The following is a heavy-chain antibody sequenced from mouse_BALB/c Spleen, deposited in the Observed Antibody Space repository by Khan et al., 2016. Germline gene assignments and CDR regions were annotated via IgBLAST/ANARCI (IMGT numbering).Heavy chain of an antibody. V-gene: IGHV3-2*02. J-gene: IGHJ2*01. CDR1: GYSITSDYA. CDR3: ARDYYGSSFFGY. D-gene: IGHD1-1*01. CDR2: INYSGST. Sequence: EVQLQESGPGLVKPSQSLSLTCTVTGYSITSDYAWNWIRQFPGNKLEWMGYINYSGSTSYNPSLKSRISITRATSKHQFFLQLNSVTTENTATYYCARDYYGSSFFGYWGQGTTLTVSS.